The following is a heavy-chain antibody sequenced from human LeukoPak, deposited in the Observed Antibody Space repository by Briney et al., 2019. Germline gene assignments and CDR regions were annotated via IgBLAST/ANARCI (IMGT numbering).Heavy chain of an antibody. CDR3: AKDLSPVVVAATSDTTGFDS. J-gene: IGHJ5*01. CDR1: GFTFSSYG. V-gene: IGHV3-30*02. Sequence: GGSLRLSCAASGFTFSSYGMHWVRQAPGKGLEWVAFIRYDGSNKYYADSVKGRFTISRDNSKNTLYLQMNSLRAEDTAVYYCAKDLSPVVVAATSDTTGFDSWGQGTLVTVSS. D-gene: IGHD2-15*01. CDR2: IRYDGSNK.